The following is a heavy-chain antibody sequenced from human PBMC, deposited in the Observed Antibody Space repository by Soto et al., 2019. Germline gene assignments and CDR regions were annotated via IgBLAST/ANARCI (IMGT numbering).Heavy chain of an antibody. Sequence: PGGSLRLSCAASGFIFSSYGMHWVRQAPGKGLEWVAIIWYDGSKIYYVDSVKGRFTISRDNSKNTLYLQMNSLGVEDTAVYYCARGWGYSASSFDYWGQGTLVTVSS. CDR2: IWYDGSKI. J-gene: IGHJ4*02. CDR3: ARGWGYSASSFDY. CDR1: GFIFSSYG. V-gene: IGHV3-33*01. D-gene: IGHD1-26*01.